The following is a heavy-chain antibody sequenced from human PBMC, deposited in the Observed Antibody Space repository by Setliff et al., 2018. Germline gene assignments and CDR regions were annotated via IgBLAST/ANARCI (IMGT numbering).Heavy chain of an antibody. V-gene: IGHV4-59*08. CDR1: GGSISTYY. CDR3: ARSAGMAMARRDIFDI. D-gene: IGHD6-19*01. Sequence: SETLSLTCTVSGGSISTYYWSWIRQSPGKRLEWIGSIYHSGSTYYNPSLKSRVTISVDTSKNQFSLKLSSVTAADTAVYYCARSAGMAMARRDIFDIWGQGTVVTVSS. J-gene: IGHJ3*02. CDR2: IYHSGST.